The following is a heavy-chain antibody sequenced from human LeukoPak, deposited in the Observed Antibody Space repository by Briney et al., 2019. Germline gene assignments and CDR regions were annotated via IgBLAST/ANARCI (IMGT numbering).Heavy chain of an antibody. CDR2: INHSGST. J-gene: IGHJ6*02. D-gene: IGHD2-15*01. CDR1: GGSFSGYY. V-gene: IGHV4-34*01. CDR3: ARARSRYCSGGSCYWVGMDV. Sequence: SETLSLTCAVYGGSFSGYYWSWIRQPPGKGLEWIGEINHSGSTNYNPSLKSRVTISVDTSKNQFSLKLSSVTAADTAVYYCARARSRYCSGGSCYWVGMDVWGQGTTVTVSS.